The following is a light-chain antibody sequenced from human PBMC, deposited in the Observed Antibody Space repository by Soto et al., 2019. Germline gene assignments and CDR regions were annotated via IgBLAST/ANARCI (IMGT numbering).Light chain of an antibody. CDR2: QDS. V-gene: IGLV3-1*01. J-gene: IGLJ2*01. CDR3: QAWDSSTVV. Sequence: SYELTQPPSVSVSPGPRASITCSGDKLGDKYACWYQQKPGQSPVLVIYQDSKRPSGSPERFSGSNSGNTATLTISGTQAMDEADYYCQAWDSSTVVFGGGTKVTVL. CDR1: KLGDKY.